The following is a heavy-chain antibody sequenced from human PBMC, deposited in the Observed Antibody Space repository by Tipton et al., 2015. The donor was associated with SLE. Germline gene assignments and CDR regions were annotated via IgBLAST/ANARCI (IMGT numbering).Heavy chain of an antibody. CDR2: IYYSGST. J-gene: IGHJ4*02. D-gene: IGHD6-19*01. CDR3: ARGQRSCCF. Sequence: TLSLTCTVSGGSISDYYWSRNPKPPGKGLEWIGYIYYSGSTNYNPSLGSRVTISVDTSKSQFSLKLSSLTAADTAVYYCARGQRSCCFWAQGTLVTVSS. V-gene: IGHV4-59*01. CDR1: GGSISDYY.